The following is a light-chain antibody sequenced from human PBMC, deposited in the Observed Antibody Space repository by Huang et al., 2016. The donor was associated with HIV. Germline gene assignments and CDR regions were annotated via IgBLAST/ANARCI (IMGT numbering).Light chain of an antibody. J-gene: IGKJ1*01. V-gene: IGKV4-1*01. CDR1: QSVLSSSYNNSY. Sequence: DIVMTQSPDSLAVSLGERATINCKSSQSVLSSSYNNSYLTWYQQKPGQPPNLLIYWASTRESGVPDRFSGSGSGKDFTLTISSLQAEDVAVYYCQQYFNTPWTFGQGTKVEI. CDR3: QQYFNTPWT. CDR2: WAS.